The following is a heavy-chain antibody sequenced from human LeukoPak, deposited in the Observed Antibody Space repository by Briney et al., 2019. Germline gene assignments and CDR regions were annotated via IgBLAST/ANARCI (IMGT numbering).Heavy chain of an antibody. D-gene: IGHD3-22*01. J-gene: IGHJ4*02. CDR2: INPNSGGT. CDR3: ARVGYYDSSGYLDY. CDR1: GYIFTYYY. Sequence: ASVKVSCKASGYIFTYYYMHWVRQAPGQGLEWMGRINPNSGGTNYAQKFQGRVTMTRDTSISTAYMELSRLRSDDTAVYYCARVGYYDSSGYLDYWGQGTLVSVSS. V-gene: IGHV1-2*06.